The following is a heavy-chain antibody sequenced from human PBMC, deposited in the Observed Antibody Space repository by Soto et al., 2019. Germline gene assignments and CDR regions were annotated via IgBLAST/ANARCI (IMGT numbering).Heavy chain of an antibody. Sequence: SETLSLNCTVSYGCISSYYWSWIRQHPGKGLEWIGYIYYSGSTNYNPSLKSRVTISVDTSKNQFSLKLSSVTAADTAVYYCASSLYDSSGYYPNWFDPWGQGTLVTVSS. D-gene: IGHD3-22*01. J-gene: IGHJ5*02. V-gene: IGHV4-59*01. CDR3: ASSLYDSSGYYPNWFDP. CDR1: YGCISSYY. CDR2: IYYSGST.